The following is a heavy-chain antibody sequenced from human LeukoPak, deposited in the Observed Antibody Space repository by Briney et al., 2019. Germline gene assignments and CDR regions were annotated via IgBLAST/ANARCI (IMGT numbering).Heavy chain of an antibody. CDR3: ARALLWFGEPSHIDY. CDR1: GYTFTSYG. Sequence: ASEKVSCKASGYTFTSYGISWVRQAPGQGLEWMGWITAYNDNTNYAQKLQGRVTMTTDTSTSTAYMELRSLRSDDTAVYYCARALLWFGEPSHIDYWGQGTLVTASS. J-gene: IGHJ4*02. CDR2: ITAYNDNT. V-gene: IGHV1-18*01. D-gene: IGHD3-10*01.